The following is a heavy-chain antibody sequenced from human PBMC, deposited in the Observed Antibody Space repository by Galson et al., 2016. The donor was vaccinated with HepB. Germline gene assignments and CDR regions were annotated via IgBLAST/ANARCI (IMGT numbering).Heavy chain of an antibody. J-gene: IGHJ6*02. CDR1: GYTFADFA. Sequence: SVKVSCKASGYTFADFAISWVRQAPGQGLDWMGWISTYTGNTNFEQKFQGRVTMTTDTSTRTAYMEVRSLRSDDTAVYYCARDPGYCTGPDCYGSADNYYGMDVWGQGTTVTISS. D-gene: IGHD2-8*02. V-gene: IGHV1-18*01. CDR3: ARDPGYCTGPDCYGSADNYYGMDV. CDR2: ISTYTGNT.